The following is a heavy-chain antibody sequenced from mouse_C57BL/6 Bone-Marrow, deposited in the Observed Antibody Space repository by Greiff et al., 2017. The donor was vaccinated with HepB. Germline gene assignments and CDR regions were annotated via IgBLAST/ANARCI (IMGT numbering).Heavy chain of an antibody. CDR3: ARRGLLYWYFDV. CDR2: IHPNSGST. CDR1: GYTFTSYW. D-gene: IGHD2-1*01. V-gene: IGHV1-64*01. Sequence: QVQLQQPGAELVKPGASVKLSCKASGYTFTSYWMHWVKQRPGQGLEWIGMIHPNSGSTNYNEKFKSKAKLTVDKSSSTAYMQLSSLTSEDSAVYYCARRGLLYWYFDVWGTGTTVTVSS. J-gene: IGHJ1*03.